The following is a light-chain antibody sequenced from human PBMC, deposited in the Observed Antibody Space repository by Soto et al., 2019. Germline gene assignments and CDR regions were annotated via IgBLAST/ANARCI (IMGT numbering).Light chain of an antibody. V-gene: IGLV4-60*03. CDR2: LERSGSY. Sequence: QPVLTQSSSASASLGSSVKLTCTLSSGHSSYTIAWHQQQPGKAPRYLMKLERSGSYNKGSGVPDRFSGSSSGADRYLTISNLQSEDEADYYCETWDSNTFVVFGGGIKLTVL. J-gene: IGLJ2*01. CDR3: ETWDSNTFVV. CDR1: SGHSSYT.